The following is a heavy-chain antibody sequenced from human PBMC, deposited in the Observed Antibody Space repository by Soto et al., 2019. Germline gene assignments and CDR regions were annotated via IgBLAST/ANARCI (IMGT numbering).Heavy chain of an antibody. V-gene: IGHV1-69*06. CDR3: ARVVDYGGKGWYYYYGMDV. CDR2: IIPIFGTA. Sequence: SVKVSCKASGGTFSSYAISWVRQAPGQGLEWMGGIIPIFGTANYAQKFQGRVTITADKSTSTAYMELSSLRSEDTAVYYCARVVDYGGKGWYYYYGMDVWGQGATVTVSS. J-gene: IGHJ6*02. D-gene: IGHD4-17*01. CDR1: GGTFSSYA.